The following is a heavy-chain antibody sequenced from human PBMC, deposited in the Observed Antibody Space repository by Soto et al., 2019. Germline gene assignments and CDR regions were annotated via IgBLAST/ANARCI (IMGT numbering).Heavy chain of an antibody. Sequence: AAKVCCKDSGGTFSSNALSWVRQAPGQGREWMGGIIPIFGTANHAQKFQGRVTITADESTSTAYMELSSLRSEDTAVYYCARVADYYDSSGYSGEGYGMDVWGQGTTVTVSS. CDR3: ARVADYYDSSGYSGEGYGMDV. D-gene: IGHD3-22*01. V-gene: IGHV1-69*13. CDR2: IIPIFGTA. CDR1: GGTFSSNA. J-gene: IGHJ6*02.